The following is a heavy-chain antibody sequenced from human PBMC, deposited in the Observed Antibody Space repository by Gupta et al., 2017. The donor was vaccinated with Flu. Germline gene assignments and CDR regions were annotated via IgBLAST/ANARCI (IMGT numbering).Heavy chain of an antibody. J-gene: IGHJ4*02. V-gene: IGHV4-39*01. CDR1: GGSISSGSYY. Sequence: QLQLQESGPGLVKPSETLSLTCTVSGGSISSGSYYWGWIRQPPGKGLDWIGSIYYRGSTYYAPSLKSRVTISVDTSKNQFSLRLNSVTATDTAVYYCARLGYSSSWVDSWGQGTLVTVSS. D-gene: IGHD6-13*01. CDR2: IYYRGST. CDR3: ARLGYSSSWVDS.